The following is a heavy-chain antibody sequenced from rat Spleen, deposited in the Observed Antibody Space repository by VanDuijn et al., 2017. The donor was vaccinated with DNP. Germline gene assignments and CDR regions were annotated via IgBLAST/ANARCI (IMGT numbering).Heavy chain of an antibody. V-gene: IGHV5-7*01. CDR3: ARHDYGSYYAMDA. J-gene: IGHJ4*01. CDR2: ISYDGSST. Sequence: EVQLVASGGGLVQPGRSLRLSCAASGFTFSDYNMAWVRQASKKGLEWVATISYDGSSTSYQDSVKGRFTVSRNNAKSTLYLHMDSLRSEDTATYYCARHDYGSYYAMDAWGQGTSVTVSS. CDR1: GFTFSDYN. D-gene: IGHD1-3*01.